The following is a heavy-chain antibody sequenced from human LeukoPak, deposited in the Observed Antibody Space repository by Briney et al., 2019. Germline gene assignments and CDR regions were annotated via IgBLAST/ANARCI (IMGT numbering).Heavy chain of an antibody. CDR1: GYTFTGYY. D-gene: IGHD3-16*02. CDR3: ARDYDYVWGSYPSDY. J-gene: IGHJ4*02. V-gene: IGHV1-2*06. CDR2: INPNSGGT. Sequence: ASVKVSCKASGYTFTGYYMHWVRQAPGQGLEWIGRINPNSGGTNYAQKFQGRVTMTRDTSISTAYMELSRLRSDDTAVYYCARDYDYVWGSYPSDYWGQGTLVTVSS.